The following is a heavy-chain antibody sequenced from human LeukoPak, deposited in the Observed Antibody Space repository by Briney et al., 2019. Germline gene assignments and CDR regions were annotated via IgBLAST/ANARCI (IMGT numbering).Heavy chain of an antibody. D-gene: IGHD6-13*01. Sequence: AGGSLRLSCAASGFTFSSYAMHWVRQAPGRGLEWVADISYDGSNKYYADSVKGRFTISRDNSKNTLYLQMNSLRAEDTAVYYCARDRVAAAGYFDYWGQGTLVTVSS. CDR3: ARDRVAAAGYFDY. CDR2: ISYDGSNK. CDR1: GFTFSSYA. V-gene: IGHV3-30*04. J-gene: IGHJ4*02.